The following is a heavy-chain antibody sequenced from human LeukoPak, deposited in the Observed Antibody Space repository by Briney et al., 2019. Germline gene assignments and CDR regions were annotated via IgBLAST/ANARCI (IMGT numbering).Heavy chain of an antibody. V-gene: IGHV4-59*12. CDR2: IYYSGST. CDR3: ARETYYYGSGSYPFDY. J-gene: IGHJ4*02. Sequence: SETLSLTCTVSGGSISSYYWSWIRQPPGKGLEWIGYIYYSGSTNYNPSLKSRVTISVDTSKNQFSLKLSSVTAADTAVYYCARETYYYGSGSYPFDYWGQGTLVTVSS. D-gene: IGHD3-10*01. CDR1: GGSISSYY.